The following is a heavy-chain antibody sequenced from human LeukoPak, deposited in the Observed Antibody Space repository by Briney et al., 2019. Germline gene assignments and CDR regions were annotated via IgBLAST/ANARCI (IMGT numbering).Heavy chain of an antibody. CDR1: GGSISSYY. CDR3: AGRHDFWSGYSDAFDI. CDR2: IYTSGST. V-gene: IGHV4-4*07. D-gene: IGHD3-3*01. J-gene: IGHJ3*02. Sequence: SETLSLTCTVSGGSISSYYWSWIRQPAGKGLEWIGRIYTSGSTNYNPSLKSRVTMSVDTSKNQFSLKLSSVTAADTAVYYCAGRHDFWSGYSDAFDIWGQGTMVTVSS.